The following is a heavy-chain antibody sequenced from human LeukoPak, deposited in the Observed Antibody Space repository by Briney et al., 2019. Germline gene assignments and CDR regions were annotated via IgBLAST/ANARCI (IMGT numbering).Heavy chain of an antibody. J-gene: IGHJ6*02. CDR2: ISYDGSNK. CDR1: GFTFSSYG. Sequence: GGSLRLSCAASGFTFSSYGMHWVRQAPGKGLEWVAVISYDGSNKYYADSVKGRFSISRDNSKNTLYLQMNSLRAEDTAVYYCAKAYYDILTGFPPPYYYYYGMDVWGQGTTVTVSS. D-gene: IGHD3-9*01. CDR3: AKAYYDILTGFPPPYYYYYGMDV. V-gene: IGHV3-30*18.